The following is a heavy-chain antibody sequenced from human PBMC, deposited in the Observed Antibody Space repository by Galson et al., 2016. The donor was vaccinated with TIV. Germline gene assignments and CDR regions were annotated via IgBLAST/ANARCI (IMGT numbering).Heavy chain of an antibody. D-gene: IGHD1-26*01. J-gene: IGHJ4*02. CDR3: VREMVGSTTTFDS. CDR1: W. CDR2: ITHTSSPI. Sequence: WMSWVRQAPGKGLEWVSFITHTSSPIYYTDSVKGRFTISRDNAKNSLYLQMDSLGDEDTAVYYCVREMVGSTTTFDSWGQGALVTVSS. V-gene: IGHV3-48*02.